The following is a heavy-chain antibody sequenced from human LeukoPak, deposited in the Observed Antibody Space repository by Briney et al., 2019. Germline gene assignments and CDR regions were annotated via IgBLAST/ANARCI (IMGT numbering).Heavy chain of an antibody. D-gene: IGHD5-12*01. V-gene: IGHV4-39*01. CDR3: ACLGLRLVRY. CDR1: GGSISSSSYY. J-gene: IGHJ4*02. CDR2: IYYSGST. Sequence: PSETLPLTCTVSGGSISSSSYYWGWIRQPPGKGLEWIGSIYYSGSTYYNPSLKSRVTISVDTSKNQFSLKLSSVTAADTAVYYCACLGLRLVRYWGQGTLVTVSS.